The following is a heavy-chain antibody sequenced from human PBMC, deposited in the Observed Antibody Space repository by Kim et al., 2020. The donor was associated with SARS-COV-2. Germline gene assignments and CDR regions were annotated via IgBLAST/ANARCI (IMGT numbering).Heavy chain of an antibody. Sequence: GGSLRLSCAASGFTFSSYWMHWVRQAPGKGLVWVSRINSDGSSTSYADSVKGRFTISRDNAKNTLYLQMNSLRAEDTAVYYCARGDPGGAYENWGQGTLVTVSS. V-gene: IGHV3-74*01. CDR3: ARGDPGGAYEN. D-gene: IGHD3-16*01. CDR2: INSDGSST. CDR1: GFTFSSYW. J-gene: IGHJ4*02.